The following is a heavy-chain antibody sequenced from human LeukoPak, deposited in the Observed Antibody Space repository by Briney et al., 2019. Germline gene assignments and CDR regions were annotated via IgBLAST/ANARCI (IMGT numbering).Heavy chain of an antibody. CDR2: ISYDGSNK. J-gene: IGHJ4*02. CDR1: GFTFSSYA. Sequence: GGSLRLSCAASGFTFSSYAMPWVRQAPGKGLEWVAVISYDGSNKYYADSVKGRFTISRDNSKNTLYLQMNSLRAEDTAVYYCARDPIVGAPHFDYWGQGTLVTVSS. CDR3: ARDPIVGAPHFDY. V-gene: IGHV3-30*04. D-gene: IGHD1-26*01.